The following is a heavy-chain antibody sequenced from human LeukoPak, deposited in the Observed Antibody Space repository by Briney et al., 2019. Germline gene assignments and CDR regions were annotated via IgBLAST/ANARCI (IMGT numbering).Heavy chain of an antibody. D-gene: IGHD3-22*01. J-gene: IGHJ4*02. Sequence: SETLSLTCTVSGGSISSYYWSWIRQPPGKRLQWIGYIYDTGSTRYNTNYNPSLKTRVTISVDTSKSQFSLKLSSVTAADTAVYYCAREPDSSGSYFDSWGQGTLVTVSS. CDR1: GGSISSYY. V-gene: IGHV4-59*01. CDR3: AREPDSSGSYFDS. CDR2: IYDTGSTRYNT.